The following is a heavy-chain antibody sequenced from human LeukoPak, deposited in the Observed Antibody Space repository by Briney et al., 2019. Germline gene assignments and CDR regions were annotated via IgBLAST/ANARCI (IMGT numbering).Heavy chain of an antibody. CDR1: GYTFTNYA. V-gene: IGHV1-3*03. CDR3: ARGCSGGACCGYHLDP. Sequence: GASVTVSCKASGYTFTNYAMHWVRQAPGQRLEWMGWINAGNGNTKYSQEFQGRVTITRDTSASIAYMELSSLRYDDMAVYYCARGCSGGACCGYHLDPWGQGTLVTVSS. D-gene: IGHD2-21*02. J-gene: IGHJ5*02. CDR2: INAGNGNT.